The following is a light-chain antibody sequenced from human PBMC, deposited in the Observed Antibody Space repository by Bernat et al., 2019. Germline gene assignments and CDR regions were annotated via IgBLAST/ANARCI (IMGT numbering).Light chain of an antibody. J-gene: IGLJ1*01. CDR2: SDS. CDR3: QVWDGATAHFV. Sequence: YVLTQPPPVSGAPGETASVSCEGDNNGYKSVHWYQQKPGQAPVLLIYSDSARPSGIPERFSGSNSGNTATLTINRVESGDEADYYCQVWDGATAHFVFGTGTHVTVL. V-gene: IGLV3-21*04. CDR1: NNGYKS.